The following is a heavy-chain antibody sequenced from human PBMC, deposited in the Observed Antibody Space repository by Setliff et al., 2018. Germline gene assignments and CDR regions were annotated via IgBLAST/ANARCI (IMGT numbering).Heavy chain of an antibody. J-gene: IGHJ4*02. Sequence: SVKVSCKASGGTFSNYGVSWVRQAPGQGLEWMGGTIPIFGTTDYSQKFQGRVTIITDESTNTAFMQLSSLRSEDTAVYYCTRGPKDFVVLAAAACFDFWGQGTLVTVSS. CDR2: TIPIFGTT. V-gene: IGHV1-69*05. CDR3: TRGPKDFVVLAAAACFDF. D-gene: IGHD2-15*01. CDR1: GGTFSNYG.